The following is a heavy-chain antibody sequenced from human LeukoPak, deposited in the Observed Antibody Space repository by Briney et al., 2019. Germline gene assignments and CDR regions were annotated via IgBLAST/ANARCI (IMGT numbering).Heavy chain of an antibody. CDR2: FDPEDGET. D-gene: IGHD1-7*01. Sequence: ASVKVSCKVSGYTLTELSMHWVRQGPGKGLEWLGGFDPEDGETIYAQNLQGRVTMTTDTSTSTAYMELRSLRSDDTAVYYCARGPGSTSRYWGQGTLVTVSS. CDR3: ARGPGSTSRY. CDR1: GYTLTELS. V-gene: IGHV1-24*01. J-gene: IGHJ4*02.